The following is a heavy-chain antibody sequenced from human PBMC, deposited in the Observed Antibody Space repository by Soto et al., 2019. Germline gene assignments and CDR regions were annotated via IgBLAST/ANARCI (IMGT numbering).Heavy chain of an antibody. CDR3: AKGGYCSGGSCYLRDYYYYGMDV. J-gene: IGHJ6*02. Sequence: PGGSLRLCCASSGFTFSSYAMNWVRQAPGKGLEWVSAIGGSGGITYYADSVKGRFTISRDNSKNTLYLQMNILRAEDTAVYYCAKGGYCSGGSCYLRDYYYYGMDVWGQGTTVTVSS. CDR2: IGGSGGIT. CDR1: GFTFSSYA. V-gene: IGHV3-23*01. D-gene: IGHD2-15*01.